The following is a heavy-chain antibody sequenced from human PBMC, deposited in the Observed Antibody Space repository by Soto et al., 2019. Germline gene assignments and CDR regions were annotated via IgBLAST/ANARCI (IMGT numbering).Heavy chain of an antibody. CDR2: IYYSGST. CDR3: ARQDTSGYQWYFDF. D-gene: IGHD3-22*01. V-gene: IGHV4-31*03. J-gene: IGHJ2*01. CDR1: AGSIRTVNYY. Sequence: PSETLSLTCTVSAGSIRTVNYYWSWIRQHPGKGLEWIGYIYYSGSTYYNSSLKSRVTISLDTSKNQLSLKLSSVTAADTAVYYCARQDTSGYQWYFDFWGRGTLVTVSS.